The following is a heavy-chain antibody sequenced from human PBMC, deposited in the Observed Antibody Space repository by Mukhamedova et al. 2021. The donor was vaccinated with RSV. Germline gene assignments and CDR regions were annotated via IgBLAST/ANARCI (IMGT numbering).Heavy chain of an antibody. V-gene: IGHV4-4*02. Sequence: WTWVRQPPGKGLEWIGEIYQSGATTYNPSLKSRVTISIDKSKNQFSLNLTSVTAADTAVYYCARYGATSQTNWFDPCGQGTLVT. CDR2: IYQSGAT. CDR3: ARYGATSQTNWFDP. J-gene: IGHJ5*02. D-gene: IGHD3-10*01.